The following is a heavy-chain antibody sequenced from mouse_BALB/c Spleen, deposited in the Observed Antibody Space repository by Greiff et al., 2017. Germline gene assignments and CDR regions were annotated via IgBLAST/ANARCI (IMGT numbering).Heavy chain of an antibody. CDR3: ARKSYYGSSLDY. CDR1: GFTFSSYA. D-gene: IGHD1-1*01. CDR2: ISSGGST. V-gene: IGHV5-6-5*01. Sequence: EVQGVESGGGLVKPGGSLKLSCAASGFTFSSYAMSWVRQTPEKRLEWVASISSGGSTYYPDSVKGRFTISRDNARNILYLQMSSLRSEDTAMYYCARKSYYGSSLDYWGQGTTLTVSS. J-gene: IGHJ2*01.